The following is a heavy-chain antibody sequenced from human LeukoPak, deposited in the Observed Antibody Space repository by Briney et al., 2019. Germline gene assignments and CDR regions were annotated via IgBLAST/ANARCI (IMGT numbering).Heavy chain of an antibody. Sequence: PSETLSLTCAVYGGSFSGYYWSWIRQPPGKGLEWIGEINNSGSTNYNPSLKSRVTISVDTSKNQFSLKLSSVTAADTAVYYCASRKVGAPPNYWGQGTLVTVSS. CDR2: INNSGST. J-gene: IGHJ4*02. CDR1: GGSFSGYY. D-gene: IGHD1-26*01. CDR3: ASRKVGAPPNY. V-gene: IGHV4-34*01.